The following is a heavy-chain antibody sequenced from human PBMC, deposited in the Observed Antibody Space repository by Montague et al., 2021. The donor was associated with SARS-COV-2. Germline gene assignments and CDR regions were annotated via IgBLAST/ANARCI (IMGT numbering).Heavy chain of an antibody. V-gene: IGHV4-59*01. Sequence: SETLSLTCSISGGSISSFYWNWIRQPPGKGLEWIGYIYYTGSTNYNPSLKSRATISVDTSKNQFSLTVGPVTAADTAVYYCARAGGGSSYNYYGLDVWGQGTMVTVSS. CDR1: GGSISSFY. D-gene: IGHD2-15*01. CDR3: ARAGGGSSYNYYGLDV. J-gene: IGHJ6*02. CDR2: IYYTGST.